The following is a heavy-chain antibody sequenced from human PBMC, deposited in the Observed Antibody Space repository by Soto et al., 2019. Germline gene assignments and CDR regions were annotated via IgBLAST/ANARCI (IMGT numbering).Heavy chain of an antibody. Sequence: TSETLSLTCAVSGGSISSGGYSWSWIRQPPGKGLEWIGYIYHSGSTYYNPSLKSRVTISVDRSKNQFSLKLSSVTAADTAVYYCARGRSRMSGSSWLRFDYWGQGTLVTVSS. D-gene: IGHD6-13*01. CDR3: ARGRSRMSGSSWLRFDY. CDR1: GGSISSGGYS. V-gene: IGHV4-30-2*01. J-gene: IGHJ4*02. CDR2: IYHSGST.